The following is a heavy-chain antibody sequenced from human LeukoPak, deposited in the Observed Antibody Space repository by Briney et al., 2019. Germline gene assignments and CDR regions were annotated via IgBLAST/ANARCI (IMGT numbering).Heavy chain of an antibody. Sequence: GGSLRLSCAASGFTFSSYWMSWVRQAPGKGLEWVASIKQDGSEKYCVDSVNGRFTISRDNANNSLYLQMNSLRADDTAVYYCARDIALRIAAPPGWFDPWGQGALVTVSS. CDR3: ARDIALRIAAPPGWFDP. V-gene: IGHV3-7*01. J-gene: IGHJ5*02. D-gene: IGHD6-6*01. CDR2: IKQDGSEK. CDR1: GFTFSSYW.